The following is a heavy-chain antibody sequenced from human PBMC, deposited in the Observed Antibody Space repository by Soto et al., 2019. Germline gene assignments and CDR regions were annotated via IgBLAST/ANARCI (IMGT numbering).Heavy chain of an antibody. D-gene: IGHD2-2*01. CDR3: ARLSVVVPAATKNYYYMDV. Sequence: GESLKISCKGSGYSFTSYWIGWVRQMPGKGLEWMRIIYPGDSDTRYSPSFQGQVTISADKSISTAYLQWSSLKASDTAMYYCARLSVVVPAATKNYYYMDVWGKGTTVTVSS. CDR2: IYPGDSDT. V-gene: IGHV5-51*01. J-gene: IGHJ6*03. CDR1: GYSFTSYW.